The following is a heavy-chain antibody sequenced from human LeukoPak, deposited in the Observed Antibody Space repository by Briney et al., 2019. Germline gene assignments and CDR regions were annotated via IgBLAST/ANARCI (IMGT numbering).Heavy chain of an antibody. CDR2: IQSKTDGGTT. J-gene: IGHJ4*02. V-gene: IGHV3-15*01. CDR1: GFTFSNAW. CDR3: TTATERITIFGVVMV. D-gene: IGHD3-3*01. Sequence: PGGSLRLSCAASGFTFSNAWMSWVRQAPGKGLEWVGRIQSKTDGGTTDYAAPVRGRFTISRDDSKNTLYLQMNSLKTEDSAVYYCTTATERITIFGVVMVWGRGTLVTVSS.